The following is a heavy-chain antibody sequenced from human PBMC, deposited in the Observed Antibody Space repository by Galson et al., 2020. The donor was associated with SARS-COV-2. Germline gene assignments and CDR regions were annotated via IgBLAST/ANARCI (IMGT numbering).Heavy chain of an antibody. J-gene: IGHJ4*02. CDR1: GFTFSSYA. CDR2: ISYDGSNK. CDR3: ARGREPQYYFDY. V-gene: IGHV3-30*01. Sequence: GGSLKISCAASGFTFSSYAMHWVRQAPGKGLEWVAVISYDGSNKYYADSVKGRFTISRDNSKNTLYLQMNSLRAEDTAVYYCARGREPQYYFDYWGQGTLVTVSS. D-gene: IGHD1-1*01.